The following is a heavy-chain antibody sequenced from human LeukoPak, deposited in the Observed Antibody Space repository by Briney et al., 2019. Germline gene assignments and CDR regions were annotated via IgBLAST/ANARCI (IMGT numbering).Heavy chain of an antibody. J-gene: IGHJ3*02. D-gene: IGHD1-26*01. Sequence: PSETLSLTCAVYGGXFSGYYWSWIRQPPGKGLEWIGEINHSGYTNYNPSLKSRVTISVGTSKNQFSLKLSSVTAADTAVYYCARGRFVYGSYRSRDAFDIWGQGTMVTVSS. CDR1: GGXFSGYY. V-gene: IGHV4-34*01. CDR3: ARGRFVYGSYRSRDAFDI. CDR2: INHSGYT.